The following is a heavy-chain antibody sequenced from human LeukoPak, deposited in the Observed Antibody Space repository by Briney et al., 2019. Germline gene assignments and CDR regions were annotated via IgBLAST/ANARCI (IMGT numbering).Heavy chain of an antibody. D-gene: IGHD3-3*01. Sequence: GGSLRLSCAVSGFTFSDYYMSWIRQAPGKGLEWVSYISSSGSTIYYADSVKGRFTISRDNAKNSLYLQMNSLRAEEPAVYYCARVKGDVLRFLEWLSPPDYWGQGTLVTVSS. J-gene: IGHJ4*02. CDR3: ARVKGDVLRFLEWLSPPDY. CDR2: ISSSGSTI. CDR1: GFTFSDYY. V-gene: IGHV3-11*01.